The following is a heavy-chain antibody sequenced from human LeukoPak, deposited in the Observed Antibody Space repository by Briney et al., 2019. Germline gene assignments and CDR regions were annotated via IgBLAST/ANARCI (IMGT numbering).Heavy chain of an antibody. J-gene: IGHJ5*02. Sequence: GGSLSLSCAASGFTFSSLGRSWVRQAPEKGLEWVANIKQDGVEQYYVDSVEGRFTISRDNAKSSLFLQMNSLRAEDAAVYYCARISQRSFDPCGQGTLVTVSS. D-gene: IGHD2-15*01. CDR3: ARISQRSFDP. CDR1: GFTFSSLG. CDR2: IKQDGVEQ. V-gene: IGHV3-7*05.